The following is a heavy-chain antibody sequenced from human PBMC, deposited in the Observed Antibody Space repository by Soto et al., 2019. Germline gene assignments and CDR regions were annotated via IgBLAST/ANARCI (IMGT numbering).Heavy chain of an antibody. V-gene: IGHV3-48*04. D-gene: IGHD3-16*01. CDR3: STRLRNRGY. CDR1: GFSFSNYA. Sequence: VQLVESGGGVVQPGRSLRLSCAASGFSFSNYAMLWVRQAPGKGLEWVSSISSSSNSIHYADSVKGRVTISRDNAKNSLYLQMNSLRAEDTAVYYCSTRLRNRGYWGQGTLVTVSS. CDR2: ISSSSNSI. J-gene: IGHJ4*02.